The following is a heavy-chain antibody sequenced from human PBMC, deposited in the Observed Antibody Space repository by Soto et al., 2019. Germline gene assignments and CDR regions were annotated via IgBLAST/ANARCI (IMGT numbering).Heavy chain of an antibody. Sequence: EVQLVESGGGLVQPGGSLRISCAASGFIFSAYWMTWVRQAPGKGLEWVANINPDGSEKYYVDSVKGRFTISRDNVKNSLFLQVNNLRADDTALYYCVRARIDVWGRGTLVTVSS. J-gene: IGHJ2*01. CDR1: GFIFSAYW. V-gene: IGHV3-7*04. CDR2: INPDGSEK. CDR3: VRARIDV.